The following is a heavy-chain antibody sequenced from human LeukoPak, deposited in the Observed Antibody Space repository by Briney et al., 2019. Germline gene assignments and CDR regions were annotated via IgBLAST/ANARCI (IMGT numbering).Heavy chain of an antibody. V-gene: IGHV3-21*01. D-gene: IGHD3-3*01. J-gene: IGHJ3*02. CDR3: ARDQQKITIFGGVVYAFDI. Sequence: GGSLRLSCAASGFTFSSYSINWVRQAPGKGLEWVSSISSSSSYIYYADSVKGRFTISRDNAKNSLYLQMNSLRAEDTAVYYCARDQQKITIFGGVVYAFDIWGQGTMVTVSS. CDR2: ISSSSSYI. CDR1: GFTFSSYS.